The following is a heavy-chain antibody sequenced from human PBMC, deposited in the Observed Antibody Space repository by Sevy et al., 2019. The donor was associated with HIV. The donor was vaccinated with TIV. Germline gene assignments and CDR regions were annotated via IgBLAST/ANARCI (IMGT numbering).Heavy chain of an antibody. CDR1: GFTFSSYA. Sequence: GGSLRLSCAASGFTFSSYAMSWVRQAPGKGLEWVSAISGSGGSTYYADSVKGRFTISRDNSKNTLYLQMNSLGAEDTAVYYCAKGSPGIAVAGALSYFDYWGQGTLVTVSS. CDR2: ISGSGGST. CDR3: AKGSPGIAVAGALSYFDY. J-gene: IGHJ4*02. D-gene: IGHD6-19*01. V-gene: IGHV3-23*01.